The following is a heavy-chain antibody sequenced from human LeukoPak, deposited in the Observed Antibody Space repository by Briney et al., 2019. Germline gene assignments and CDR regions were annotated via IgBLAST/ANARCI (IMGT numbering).Heavy chain of an antibody. CDR3: ARAPGEGGYDSEYMDV. CDR2: INPNSGGT. V-gene: IGHV1-2*02. J-gene: IGHJ6*03. D-gene: IGHD5-12*01. CDR1: GYTFTGYY. Sequence: ASVKVSCKASGYTFTGYYMHWVRQAPGQGLEWMGWINPNSGGTNYAQKFQGRVTMTRDTSISTAYMELSRLRSDDTAVYYCARAPGEGGYDSEYMDVWGKGTTVIVSS.